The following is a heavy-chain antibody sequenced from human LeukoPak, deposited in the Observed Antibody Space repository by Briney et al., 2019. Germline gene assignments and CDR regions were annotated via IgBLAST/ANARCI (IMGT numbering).Heavy chain of an antibody. Sequence: GGSLRLSCVASGFTFSSYWMSWVRQPPGKGLEWVANIKHDGSEAYYVASVKGRFTISKDNSKNTLYLQMNSLRAEDTAVYYCAKDTATGYYDILTGLGAFDIWGQGTMVTVSS. CDR2: IKHDGSEA. CDR1: GFTFSSYW. D-gene: IGHD3-9*01. J-gene: IGHJ3*02. V-gene: IGHV3-7*03. CDR3: AKDTATGYYDILTGLGAFDI.